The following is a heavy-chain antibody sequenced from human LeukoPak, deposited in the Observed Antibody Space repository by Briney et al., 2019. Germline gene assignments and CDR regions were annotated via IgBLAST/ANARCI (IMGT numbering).Heavy chain of an antibody. CDR2: ISSSGSTI. CDR1: GFTFSNYA. V-gene: IGHV3-11*04. D-gene: IGHD3-22*01. Sequence: GGSLRLSCAASGFTFSNYAMSWVRQAPGKGLEWVSYISSSGSTIYYADSVKGRFTISRDNAKNSLYLQMNSLRAEDTAVYYCARDYYDSSGYYYFDYWGQGTLVTVSS. J-gene: IGHJ4*02. CDR3: ARDYYDSSGYYYFDY.